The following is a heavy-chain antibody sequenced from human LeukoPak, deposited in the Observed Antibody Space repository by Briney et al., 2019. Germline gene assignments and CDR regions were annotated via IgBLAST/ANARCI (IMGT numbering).Heavy chain of an antibody. CDR1: DGSISSSSYY. V-gene: IGHV4-39*07. J-gene: IGHJ5*02. CDR2: IYYSGST. Sequence: KASETLSLTCTVSDGSISSSSYYWGWIRQPPGKGLEWIGSIYYSGSTYYNPSLKSRVTISVDTSKNQFSLKLSSVTAADTAVYYCARGLSYYDILTGYYPNWFDPWGQGTLVTVSS. D-gene: IGHD3-9*01. CDR3: ARGLSYYDILTGYYPNWFDP.